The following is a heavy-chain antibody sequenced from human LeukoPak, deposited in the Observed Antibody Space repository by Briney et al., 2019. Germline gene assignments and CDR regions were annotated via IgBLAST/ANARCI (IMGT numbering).Heavy chain of an antibody. CDR3: ARTVGYYYGSGTKYYSDY. Sequence: PGGSLRLSCAASGFTFSSYAMSWVRQAPGKGLEWISYISSSGSSMYYADSVEGRFTISRDNAKNSLYLQMNSLRDEDTAVYYCARTVGYYYGSGTKYYSDYWGQGTLVTVSS. V-gene: IGHV3-48*02. CDR2: ISSSGSSM. J-gene: IGHJ4*02. CDR1: GFTFSSYA. D-gene: IGHD3-10*01.